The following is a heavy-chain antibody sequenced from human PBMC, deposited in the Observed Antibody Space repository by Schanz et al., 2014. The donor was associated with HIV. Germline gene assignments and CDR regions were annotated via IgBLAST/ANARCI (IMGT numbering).Heavy chain of an antibody. J-gene: IGHJ6*02. CDR2: ISYDGNTK. V-gene: IGHV3-30*03. D-gene: IGHD3-16*01. CDR1: GFTFRNFG. CDR3: ARMEQLIIGYYYGMDV. Sequence: QEQLVESGGGVVQPGKSLRLSCAASGFTFRNFGMHWVRQAPGKGLEWVALISYDGNTKYYADSVKGRFSISRDKSKNTLYLQMNRLRAEDTAVYYCARMEQLIIGYYYGMDVWGQGTTVTVSS.